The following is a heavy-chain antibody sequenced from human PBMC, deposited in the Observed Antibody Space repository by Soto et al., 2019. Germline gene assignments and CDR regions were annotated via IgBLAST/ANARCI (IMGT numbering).Heavy chain of an antibody. CDR3: ARGYNWNYD. J-gene: IGHJ4*02. CDR2: IYYSGST. Sequence: SETLSLTCTVSGGSISSSSYYWGWIRQPPGKGLEWIGSIYYSGSTYYNPSLKSRVTISVDTSKNQFSLKLSSVTAADTAVYYCARGYNWNYDWGQGTLVTVSS. D-gene: IGHD1-7*01. CDR1: GGSISSSSYY. V-gene: IGHV4-39*01.